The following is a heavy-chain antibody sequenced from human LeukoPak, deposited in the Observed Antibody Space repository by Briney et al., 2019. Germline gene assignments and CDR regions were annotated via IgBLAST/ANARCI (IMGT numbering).Heavy chain of an antibody. CDR2: IRSKAYGGTT. CDR1: GFTFGDYA. Sequence: GGSLRLSCTASGFTFGDYAMSWVRQAPGKGLEWVGFIRSKAYGGTTEYAASVKGRFTISRDDSKSIAYLQMNSLKTEDTAVYYCTSELPHQGMDVWGQGTTVTVSS. D-gene: IGHD1-7*01. J-gene: IGHJ6*02. CDR3: TSELPHQGMDV. V-gene: IGHV3-49*04.